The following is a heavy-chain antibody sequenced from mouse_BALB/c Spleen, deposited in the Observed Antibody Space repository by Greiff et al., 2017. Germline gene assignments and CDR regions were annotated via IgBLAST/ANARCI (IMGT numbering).Heavy chain of an antibody. Sequence: EVKLEESGGGLVQPGGSMKLSCVASGFTFSNYWMNWVRQSPEKGLEWVAEIRLKSNNYATHYAESVKGRFTISRDDSKSSVYLQMNNLRAEDTGIYYCTRGGMITPTVGMDYWGQGTSVTVSS. CDR2: IRLKSNNYAT. J-gene: IGHJ4*01. V-gene: IGHV6-6*02. D-gene: IGHD2-4*01. CDR3: TRGGMITPTVGMDY. CDR1: GFTFSNYW.